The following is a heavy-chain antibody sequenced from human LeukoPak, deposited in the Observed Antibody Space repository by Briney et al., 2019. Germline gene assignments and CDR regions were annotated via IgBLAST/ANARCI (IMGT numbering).Heavy chain of an antibody. CDR2: INHSGST. CDR1: GGSFSGYY. D-gene: IGHD5-18*01. CDR3: ARGLRQRGYSYGRYFDY. J-gene: IGHJ4*02. Sequence: KPSETLSLTCAVYGGSFSGYYWGWIRQPPGKGLEWIGEINHSGSTNYNPSLKGRVTISVDTSKNQFSLKLSSVTAADAAVYYCARGLRQRGYSYGRYFDYWGQGTLVTVSS. V-gene: IGHV4-34*01.